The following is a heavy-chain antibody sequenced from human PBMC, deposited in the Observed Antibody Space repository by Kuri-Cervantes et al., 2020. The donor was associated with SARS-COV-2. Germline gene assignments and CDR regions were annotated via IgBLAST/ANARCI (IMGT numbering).Heavy chain of an antibody. J-gene: IGHJ4*02. Sequence: GESLKISCAASGFTFSSYAMHWVRQAPGKGLEWVSSISSSSSYIYYADSVKGRFFISRDNAKNSLFLQMNSLRAEDTAVYYCAKGIAAAGTFVVDYWGQGTLVTVSS. D-gene: IGHD6-13*01. CDR3: AKGIAAAGTFVVDY. CDR2: ISSSSSYI. CDR1: GFTFSSYA. V-gene: IGHV3-21*01.